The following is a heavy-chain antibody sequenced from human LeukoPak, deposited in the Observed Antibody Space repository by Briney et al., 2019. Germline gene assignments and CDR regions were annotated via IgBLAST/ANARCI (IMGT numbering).Heavy chain of an antibody. D-gene: IGHD3-16*02. Sequence: PSETLSLTCTVSGGSISSSSYYWSWIGQPPGKGLEWIGEINHSGSTNYNPSLKSRVTISVDTSKNQFSLKLSSVTAADTAVYYCARGAGRYDYVWGSYRLAPSWFDPWGQGTLVTVSS. J-gene: IGHJ5*02. V-gene: IGHV4-39*07. CDR2: INHSGST. CDR3: ARGAGRYDYVWGSYRLAPSWFDP. CDR1: GGSISSSSYY.